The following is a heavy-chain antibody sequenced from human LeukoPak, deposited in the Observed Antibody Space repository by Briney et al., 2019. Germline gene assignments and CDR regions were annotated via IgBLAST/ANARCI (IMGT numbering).Heavy chain of an antibody. V-gene: IGHV3-7*01. Sequence: GGSLRLSCAASGFTFSSYWMSWVRQAPGKGLEWVANIKQDGSEKYYVDSVKGRFTISRDNAKNSLYLQMNSLRAEDTAVYYCARNPGGRFSYFDYWGQGTLVTASS. D-gene: IGHD2-15*01. J-gene: IGHJ4*02. CDR2: IKQDGSEK. CDR3: ARNPGGRFSYFDY. CDR1: GFTFSSYW.